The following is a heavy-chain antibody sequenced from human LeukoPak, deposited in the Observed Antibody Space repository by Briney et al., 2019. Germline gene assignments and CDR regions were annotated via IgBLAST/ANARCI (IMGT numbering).Heavy chain of an antibody. D-gene: IGHD3-16*01. CDR3: ASSIMITFGGVSATDY. CDR2: ISSSSSTI. V-gene: IGHV3-48*01. CDR1: GLTFSSYS. J-gene: IGHJ4*02. Sequence: GGSLRLSCAASGLTFSSYSMNWVRQAPGKGLEWVSYISSSSSTIYYADSVKGRFTISRDNAKNSLYLQMNSLRAEDTAVYYCASSIMITFGGVSATDYWGQGTLVTVSS.